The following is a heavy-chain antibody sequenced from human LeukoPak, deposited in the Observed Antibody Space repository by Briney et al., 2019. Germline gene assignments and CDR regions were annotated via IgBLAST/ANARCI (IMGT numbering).Heavy chain of an antibody. D-gene: IGHD3-22*01. Sequence: GASVKVSCKASGYTFTSYYMHWVRQAPGQGLEWMGIINPSGGSTSYAQKFQGRVTMTRDMSTSTVYMELSSLRSEDTAVYYCTRYAGTYYYDSSGSYNWFDPWGQGTLVTVSS. V-gene: IGHV1-46*01. CDR1: GYTFTSYY. CDR2: INPSGGST. J-gene: IGHJ5*02. CDR3: TRYAGTYYYDSSGSYNWFDP.